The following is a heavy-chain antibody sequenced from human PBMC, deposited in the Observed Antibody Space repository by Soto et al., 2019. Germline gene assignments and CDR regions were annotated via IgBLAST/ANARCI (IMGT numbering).Heavy chain of an antibody. CDR1: GDTFTSYY. J-gene: IGHJ5*02. D-gene: IGHD3-16*01. CDR3: ARSSGGNVGIIIEGSNWFDP. Sequence: GSSVKVSCKAPGDTFTSYYLNWVRQAPGQGLEWMGVINPHGGSTKYAQKFQGRITMTRDTSRSTVYMELSSLRSDDTAIYYCARSSGGNVGIIIEGSNWFDPWGQGSRVIVSS. V-gene: IGHV1-46*01. CDR2: INPHGGST.